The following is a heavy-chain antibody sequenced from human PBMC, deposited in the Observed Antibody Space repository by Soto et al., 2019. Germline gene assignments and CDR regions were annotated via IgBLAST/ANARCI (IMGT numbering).Heavy chain of an antibody. J-gene: IGHJ4*02. CDR2: IIPIFATA. D-gene: IGHD3-10*01. Sequence: QVQLVQSGAEVKKPASSVKVSCKASGDTFSSYTISWVRQAPGQGLEWMGGIIPIFATANYAQQFQGRITISADLSTNTAHMELSSLRSDDTAVYYCARDTGQVRGRYFDSWGQGTLVTVSS. CDR3: ARDTGQVRGRYFDS. V-gene: IGHV1-69*12. CDR1: GDTFSSYT.